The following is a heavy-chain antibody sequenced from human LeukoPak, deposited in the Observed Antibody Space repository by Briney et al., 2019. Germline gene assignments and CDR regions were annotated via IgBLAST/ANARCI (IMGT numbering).Heavy chain of an antibody. J-gene: IGHJ4*02. Sequence: GGSLRLSCAASGFTFSNYNMNWVRQAPGKGLEWVSSISSSSSYIFYADSAKGRFTISRDNAKNSLYLQMSSLRDEDTAVYYCARDMWGYRSAPFDYWGQGILVTVS. V-gene: IGHV3-21*01. CDR1: GFTFSNYN. CDR3: ARDMWGYRSAPFDY. CDR2: ISSSSSYI. D-gene: IGHD6-19*01.